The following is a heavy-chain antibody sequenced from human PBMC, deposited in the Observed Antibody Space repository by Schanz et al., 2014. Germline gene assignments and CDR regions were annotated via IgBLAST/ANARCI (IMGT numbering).Heavy chain of an antibody. V-gene: IGHV3-53*01. Sequence: EVQLVESGGGLIQPGGSLRLSCAVSGFTVSSNYMSWVRQAPGKGLEWVSRINDDGSFTDYADSVKGRFTVSRDDARNTLSLQMNSLREEDTAFYYCVRGSNAWNGIDYWGQGTLVTVSS. CDR2: INDDGSFT. J-gene: IGHJ4*02. CDR3: VRGSNAWNGIDY. CDR1: GFTVSSNY. D-gene: IGHD1-1*01.